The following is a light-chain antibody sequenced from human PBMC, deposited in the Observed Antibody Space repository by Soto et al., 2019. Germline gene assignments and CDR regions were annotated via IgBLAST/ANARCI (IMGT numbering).Light chain of an antibody. J-gene: IGLJ3*02. Sequence: QSVLTQPPSASGTPGQGVTISCSGSSSDIGSNTVNWYQQLPGTAPKLLIYFNNQRPSGVPDRFSGSKSGTSASLAISGLQSEDEAQYYCAAWDDSLNGPVFGGGPKL. CDR1: SSDIGSNT. V-gene: IGLV1-44*01. CDR3: AAWDDSLNGPV. CDR2: FNN.